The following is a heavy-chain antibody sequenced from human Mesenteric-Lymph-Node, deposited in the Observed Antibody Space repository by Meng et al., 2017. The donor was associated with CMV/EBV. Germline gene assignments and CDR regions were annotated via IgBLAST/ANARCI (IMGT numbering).Heavy chain of an antibody. Sequence: ASVKVSCKGSGYTFTTYGISWVRQAPGQGLEWMGWISAHNGDTYYVQKFQGRVIMTTDTSTSTAYMEVTSLRSDDTAVYYCARVFWSQGRSLDVWGQGTTVTVSS. D-gene: IGHD2-8*02. CDR3: ARVFWSQGRSLDV. V-gene: IGHV1-18*01. CDR1: GYTFTTYG. J-gene: IGHJ6*02. CDR2: ISAHNGDT.